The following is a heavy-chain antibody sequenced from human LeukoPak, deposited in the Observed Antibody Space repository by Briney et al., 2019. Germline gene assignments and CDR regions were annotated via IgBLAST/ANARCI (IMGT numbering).Heavy chain of an antibody. CDR2: ISYDGRND. CDR1: GFTFSSYA. D-gene: IGHD2-2*01. V-gene: IGHV3-30*04. J-gene: IGHJ3*01. CDR3: ARAGGDCITTSCYCGHAFDL. Sequence: GGSLRLSCAASGFTFSSYAIHWVRQAPGKGLEWVAVISYDGRNDYYVDSVKGRFTVFRDNAKSTVFAQINSLRADDPAVYYCARAGGDCITTSCYCGHAFDLWGQGTLVTVSP.